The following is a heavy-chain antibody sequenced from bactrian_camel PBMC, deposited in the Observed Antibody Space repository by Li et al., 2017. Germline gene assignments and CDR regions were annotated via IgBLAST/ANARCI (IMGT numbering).Heavy chain of an antibody. V-gene: IGHV3S54*01. Sequence: HVQLVESGGGSVQAGGSLRLSCAASGKISSYPYVAWFRQAPGKERGGVASINAYGGTTYADSVKGRFTISKDNAKRTLYLQMNSLNTEDTAMYYCAARGPYCYTKLSVRDFTYWGQGTQVTVS. CDR1: GKISSYPY. D-gene: IGHD2*01. CDR3: AARGPYCYTKLSVRDFTY. J-gene: IGHJ6*01. CDR2: INAYGGT.